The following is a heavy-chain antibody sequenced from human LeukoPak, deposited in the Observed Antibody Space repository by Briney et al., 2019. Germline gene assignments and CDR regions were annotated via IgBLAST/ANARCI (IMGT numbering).Heavy chain of an antibody. Sequence: GGSLRLSCAASGFTFSSYAMSWVRQAPGKGLEWVSAISGSGGSTYYADSVKGRFTISRDNFKNTLYLQMNSLRAEDTAVYYCAKVSGYDSFYFDYWGQGTLVTVSS. CDR1: GFTFSSYA. CDR2: ISGSGGST. CDR3: AKVSGYDSFYFDY. V-gene: IGHV3-23*01. D-gene: IGHD5-12*01. J-gene: IGHJ4*02.